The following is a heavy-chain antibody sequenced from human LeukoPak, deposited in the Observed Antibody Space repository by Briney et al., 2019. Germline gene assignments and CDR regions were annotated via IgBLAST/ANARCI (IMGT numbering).Heavy chain of an antibody. J-gene: IGHJ5*02. CDR1: GGTFSSYA. D-gene: IGHD6-13*01. V-gene: IGHV1-69*13. CDR3: ARDYSSSWYSGWFDP. Sequence: SVKVSCKASGGTFSSYAISWVRQAPGQGLEWMGGIIPIFGTANYTQKFQGRVTITADESTSTAYMELSSLRAEDTAVYYCARDYSSSWYSGWFDPWGQGTLVTVSS. CDR2: IIPIFGTA.